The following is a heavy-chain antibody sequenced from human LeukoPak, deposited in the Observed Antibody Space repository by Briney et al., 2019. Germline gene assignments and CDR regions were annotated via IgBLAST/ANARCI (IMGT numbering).Heavy chain of an antibody. Sequence: GASVKVSCKASGGTFSSYAISWVRQAPGQGLEWMGGIIPIFGTANYAQKFQGRVTITADESTSTAYMELSSLRSEDTAVYYCAREPPYYDILTGYFDYWGQGTLVTVSS. CDR2: IIPIFGTA. J-gene: IGHJ4*02. CDR1: GGTFSSYA. D-gene: IGHD3-9*01. CDR3: AREPPYYDILTGYFDY. V-gene: IGHV1-69*13.